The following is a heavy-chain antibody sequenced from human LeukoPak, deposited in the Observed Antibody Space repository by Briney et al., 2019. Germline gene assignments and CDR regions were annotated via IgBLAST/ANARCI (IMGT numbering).Heavy chain of an antibody. CDR3: ARELGQYSSSPSFDY. J-gene: IGHJ4*02. Sequence: PGGSLRLSCAASGFTFSSYSMNWVRQAPGKGLEWVSSISSSSSYIYYADSVKGRFTISRDNAKNSLYLQMNSLRAEDTAMYYCARELGQYSSSPSFDYWGQGTLVTVSS. V-gene: IGHV3-21*01. CDR1: GFTFSSYS. D-gene: IGHD6-13*01. CDR2: ISSSSSYI.